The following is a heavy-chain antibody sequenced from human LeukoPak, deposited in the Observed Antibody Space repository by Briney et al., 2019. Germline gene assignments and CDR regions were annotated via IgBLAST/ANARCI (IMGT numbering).Heavy chain of an antibody. CDR2: ISGSGGST. J-gene: IGHJ3*02. Sequence: GGSLRLSCAASGFTFSSYAMSWVRQAPGKGLEWVSAISGSGGSTYYADSVKGRFTISRDNSKNTLYLQMNSLRAEDTAVYYCAYPDRYCSSTSCPWDAFDIWGQGTMVTVSS. CDR1: GFTFSSYA. D-gene: IGHD2-2*01. CDR3: AYPDRYCSSTSCPWDAFDI. V-gene: IGHV3-23*01.